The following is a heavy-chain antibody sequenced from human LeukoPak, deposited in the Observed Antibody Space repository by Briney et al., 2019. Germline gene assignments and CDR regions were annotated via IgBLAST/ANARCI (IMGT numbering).Heavy chain of an antibody. CDR1: GFAFSSYA. D-gene: IGHD6-13*01. Sequence: GGSLRLSCAASGFAFSSYAMSWVRQAPGKGLEWVSAISGSGGSTYYADSVKGRFTISRDNSKNTLYLQMSSLRAEDTALYYCAKLRSRSWDIADCWGQGTLVTVSS. CDR3: AKLRSRSWDIADC. J-gene: IGHJ4*02. CDR2: ISGSGGST. V-gene: IGHV3-23*01.